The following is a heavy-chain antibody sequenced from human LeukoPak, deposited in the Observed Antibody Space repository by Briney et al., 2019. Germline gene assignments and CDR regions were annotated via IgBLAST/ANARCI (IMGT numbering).Heavy chain of an antibody. D-gene: IGHD7-27*01. V-gene: IGHV3-23*01. CDR3: AKTWGSKGRRDYYFDY. CDR2: ISGSGGST. Sequence: GRSLRLSCAASGFTFSSYAMGWVRQAPGKGLEWVSAISGSGGSTYYADSVKGRFTISRDNSKNTLYLQMNSLRAEDTAVYYCAKTWGSKGRRDYYFDYWGQGILVTVSS. CDR1: GFTFSSYA. J-gene: IGHJ4*02.